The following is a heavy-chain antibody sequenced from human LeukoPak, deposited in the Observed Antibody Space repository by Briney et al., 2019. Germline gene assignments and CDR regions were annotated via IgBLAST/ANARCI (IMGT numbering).Heavy chain of an antibody. D-gene: IGHD2-2*01. CDR3: ARTSSTRHNWFDP. CDR2: IYPGDSDT. CDR1: GYSFTSYW. V-gene: IGHV5-51*01. Sequence: GESLKISCKGSGYSFTSYWIGWVRQMPGKGLEWMGIIYPGDSDTRYSPSFQGQVTISADKSISTAYLQWSSLKALDTAMYYCARTSSTRHNWFDPWGQGTLVTVSS. J-gene: IGHJ5*02.